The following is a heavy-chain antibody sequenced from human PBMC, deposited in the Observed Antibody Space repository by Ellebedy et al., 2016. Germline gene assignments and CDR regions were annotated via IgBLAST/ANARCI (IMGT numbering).Heavy chain of an antibody. J-gene: IGHJ6*03. D-gene: IGHD6-6*01. CDR1: GFTFSSYA. CDR3: AREVSSSGPAYYYYYMDV. V-gene: IGHV3-30-3*01. CDR2: ISYDGSNK. Sequence: GESLKISXAASGFTFSSYAMHWVRQAPGKGLEWVAVISYDGSNKYYADSVKGRFTISRDNSKNTLYLQMNSLRAEDTAVYYCAREVSSSGPAYYYYYMDVWGKGTTVTVSS.